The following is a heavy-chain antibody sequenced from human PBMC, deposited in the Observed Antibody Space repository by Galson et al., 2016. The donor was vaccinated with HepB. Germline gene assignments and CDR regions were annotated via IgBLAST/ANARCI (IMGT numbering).Heavy chain of an antibody. V-gene: IGHV4-61*08. CDR3: LLLQAGGGGLGS. J-gene: IGHJ4*02. CDR1: GDFVSIGGRH. D-gene: IGHD3-22*01. CDR2: YYGGNT. Sequence: SETLSLTCTVSGDFVSIGGRHWSWIRQPPGKGLEWIGYYGGNTKNNPSLKSRLSISLDVSKNQFSLQLTSVTAADTAVYYCLLLQAGGGGLGSWGQGTLVTVSS.